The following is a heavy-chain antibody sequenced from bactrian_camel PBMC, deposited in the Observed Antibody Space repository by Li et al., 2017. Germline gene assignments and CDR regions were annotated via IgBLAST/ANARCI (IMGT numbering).Heavy chain of an antibody. Sequence: VQLVESGGGSVQSGGSLRLSCVVSGSTSIHYCMAWFRQAAGKEREVVARSDDEGRTAYAESVKGRFTVARDSARNTVYLQMNNLQPEDTATYYCAEGRGSRGEHCYSLNYWGQGT. J-gene: IGHJ4*01. CDR2: SDDEGRT. D-gene: IGHD6*01. V-gene: IGHV3S67*01. CDR3: AEGRGSRGEHCYSLNY. CDR1: GSTSIHYC.